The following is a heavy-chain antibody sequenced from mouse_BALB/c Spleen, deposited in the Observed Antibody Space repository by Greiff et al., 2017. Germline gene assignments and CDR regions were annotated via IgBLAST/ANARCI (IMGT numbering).Heavy chain of an antibody. J-gene: IGHJ4*01. CDR3: ARDYYGYYAMDY. CDR1: GYAFTNYL. V-gene: IGHV1-54*01. Sequence: QVHVKQSGAELVRPGTSVKVSCKASGYAFTNYLIEWVKQRPGQGLEWIGVINPGSGGTNYNEKFKGKATLTADKSSSTAYMQLSSLTSDDSAVYFCARDYYGYYAMDYWGQGTSVTVSS. CDR2: INPGSGGT. D-gene: IGHD1-2*01.